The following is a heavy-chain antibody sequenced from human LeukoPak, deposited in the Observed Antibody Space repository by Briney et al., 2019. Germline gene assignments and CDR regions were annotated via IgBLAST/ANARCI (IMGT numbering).Heavy chain of an antibody. CDR1: GFTFSSYG. J-gene: IGHJ4*02. CDR3: AKGWDSSGWYGGFDY. D-gene: IGHD6-19*01. Sequence: GGSLRLSCAASGFTFSSYGMHWVRQAPGKGLEWVAVISYDGSNKYYADSVKGRFTISRDNSKNTLYLQMNSLRAEDTAVYYCAKGWDSSGWYGGFDYWGQGTLVTVSS. CDR2: ISYDGSNK. V-gene: IGHV3-30*18.